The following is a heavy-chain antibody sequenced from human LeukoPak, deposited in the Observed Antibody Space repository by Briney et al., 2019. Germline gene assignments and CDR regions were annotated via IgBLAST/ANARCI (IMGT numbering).Heavy chain of an antibody. V-gene: IGHV3-21*01. D-gene: IGHD4-17*01. J-gene: IGHJ4*02. CDR1: GFTFSSYG. CDR3: ARDTALSDFDY. CDR2: ISSSGHYM. Sequence: GGSLRLSCAASGFTFSSYGMSWVRQAPGKGLQWVSSISSSGHYMYYADSVKGRFTISRDNAKNSLYLHMNSLRAEDTAVYYCARDTALSDFDYWGQGTLVTVSS.